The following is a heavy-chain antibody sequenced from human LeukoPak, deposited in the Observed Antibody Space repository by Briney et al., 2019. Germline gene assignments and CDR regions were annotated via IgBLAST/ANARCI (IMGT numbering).Heavy chain of an antibody. Sequence: LSLTCTVSGGSISSGDYYWSWVRQAPGKGLEWVSAISGSGGSTYYADSVKGRFTISRDNSKNTLYLQMNSLRAEDTAVYYCAKRRHYYDSSGYPDYWGQGTLVTVSS. D-gene: IGHD3-22*01. V-gene: IGHV3-23*01. CDR2: ISGSGGST. CDR1: GGSISSGDYY. J-gene: IGHJ4*02. CDR3: AKRRHYYDSSGYPDY.